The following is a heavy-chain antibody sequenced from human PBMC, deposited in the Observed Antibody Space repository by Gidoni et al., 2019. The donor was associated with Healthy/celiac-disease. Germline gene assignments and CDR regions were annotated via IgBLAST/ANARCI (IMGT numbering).Heavy chain of an antibody. J-gene: IGHJ5*02. CDR2: INAYNGNT. CDR1: GYTFTSYG. D-gene: IGHD3-10*01. CDR3: ARYHGSGSYYPNWFDP. V-gene: IGHV1-18*04. Sequence: VQLVPSGAEVKTPGASVTVSCTASGYTFTSYGISWVRQAPGQGLEWMGWINAYNGNTNYAQKLQGRVTMTTDTSTSTAYMELRSLRSDDTAVYYCARYHGSGSYYPNWFDPWGQGTLVTVSS.